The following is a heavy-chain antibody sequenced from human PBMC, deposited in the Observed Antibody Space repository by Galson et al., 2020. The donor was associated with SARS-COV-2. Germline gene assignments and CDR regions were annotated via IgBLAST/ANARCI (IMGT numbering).Heavy chain of an antibody. D-gene: IGHD7-27*01. Sequence: ALHGESLKISCAASGFTFSSYWMHWVRQAPGQGLVWVSRIYSEGSSTSYADSVKGRFTISGDNAKNTLYLQMNSLRAEDTAVYYCARGDMGNDYFDYWGQGTLVTVSS. CDR1: GFTFSSYW. CDR3: ARGDMGNDYFDY. J-gene: IGHJ4*02. CDR2: IYSEGSST. V-gene: IGHV3-74*01.